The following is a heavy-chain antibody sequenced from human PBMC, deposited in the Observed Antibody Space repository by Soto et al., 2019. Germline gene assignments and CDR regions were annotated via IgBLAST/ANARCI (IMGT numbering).Heavy chain of an antibody. CDR1: GGSISSGDYY. J-gene: IGHJ4*02. Sequence: QVQLQESGPGLVKPSQTLSLTCTVSGGSISSGDYYWSWIRQPPGKGLEWIGYIYYSGSTYYNPSLKSRVTISVDTSKNQFSLKLSSVTAADTAVYYCARERVGGGYSYGSFDYWGQGTLVTVSS. CDR2: IYYSGST. V-gene: IGHV4-30-4*01. D-gene: IGHD5-18*01. CDR3: ARERVGGGYSYGSFDY.